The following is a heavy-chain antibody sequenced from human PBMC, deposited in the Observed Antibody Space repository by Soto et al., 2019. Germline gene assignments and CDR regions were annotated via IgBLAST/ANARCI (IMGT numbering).Heavy chain of an antibody. CDR3: ARVGGLAARTFDY. J-gene: IGHJ4*02. Sequence: ESLSLTCTFSGFSIIDFHWSWIRQPPGKGLEWIGYIYYSGSTNYNPSLKSRVTISVDTSKNQFSLNLRSMSPADTAVYYCARVGGLAARTFDYWGPGNRVTVS. CDR2: IYYSGST. D-gene: IGHD6-6*01. V-gene: IGHV4-59*01. CDR1: GFSIIDFH.